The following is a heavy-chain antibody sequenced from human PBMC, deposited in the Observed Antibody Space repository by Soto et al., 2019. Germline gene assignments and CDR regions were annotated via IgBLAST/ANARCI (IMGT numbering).Heavy chain of an antibody. D-gene: IGHD3-10*01. J-gene: IGHJ3*01. Sequence: QITLKESGPTLVKPTQTLTLTCTFSGLSLSTSGVGVGWIRQPPGKALGWLALTYWDDDKRYSPSLKSRLTITKDTSKNQVVLTMTNMDPVDTATYYCAHTYGSGYSWGQGTMVTVSS. CDR1: GLSLSTSGVG. V-gene: IGHV2-5*02. CDR3: AHTYGSGYS. CDR2: TYWDDDK.